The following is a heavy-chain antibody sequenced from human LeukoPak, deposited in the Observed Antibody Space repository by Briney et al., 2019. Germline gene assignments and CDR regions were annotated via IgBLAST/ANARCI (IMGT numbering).Heavy chain of an antibody. J-gene: IGHJ5*02. CDR1: GFTFSKFW. V-gene: IGHV3-7*01. D-gene: IGHD1-26*01. CDR2: INLDESGK. CDR3: ARGFIVGAATWFDP. Sequence: PGGSLRLSCAASGFTFSKFWMTWVRQAPGRGLEWVANINLDESGKYYVDSVKGRFTISRDNAKNSLYLQMNSLRVEDTAVYYCARGFIVGAATWFDPWGQGTLVTVSS.